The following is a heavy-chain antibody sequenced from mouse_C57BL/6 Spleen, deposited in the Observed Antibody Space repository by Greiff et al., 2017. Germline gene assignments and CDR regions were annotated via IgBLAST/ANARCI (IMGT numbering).Heavy chain of an antibody. D-gene: IGHD1-1*01. J-gene: IGHJ1*03. Sequence: QVQLKESGAELVRPGASVKLSCKASGYTFTDYYINWVKQRPGQGLEWIARIYPGSGNTYYNEKFKGKATLTAEKSSSTAYMQLSSLTSEDSAVYFCARSFTTGYFDVWGTGTTVTVSS. CDR2: IYPGSGNT. V-gene: IGHV1-76*01. CDR1: GYTFTDYY. CDR3: ARSFTTGYFDV.